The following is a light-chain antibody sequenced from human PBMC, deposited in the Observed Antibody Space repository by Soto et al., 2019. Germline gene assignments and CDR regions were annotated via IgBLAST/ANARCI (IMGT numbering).Light chain of an antibody. V-gene: IGLV2-8*01. CDR1: KNDIGVYDF. J-gene: IGLJ1*01. CDR2: EVV. CDR3: KSYAGSNTYV. Sequence: QSVLTQPPSASAAPGQSVTISCTGTKNDIGVYDFVSWYQHHPGKAPRLIIYEVVQRPSGVPDRFSGSKSGNAASLTVSGHQAADDADYFCKSYAGSNTYVFGSGTKVTVL.